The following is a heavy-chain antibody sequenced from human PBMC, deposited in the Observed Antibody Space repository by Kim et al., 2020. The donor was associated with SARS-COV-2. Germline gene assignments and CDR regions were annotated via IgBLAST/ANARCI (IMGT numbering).Heavy chain of an antibody. CDR1: GFTFSSYG. CDR3: ARDGPLDGSYWGRPGVQVAFDI. CDR2: IWYDGSNK. J-gene: IGHJ3*02. V-gene: IGHV3-33*01. Sequence: GGSLRLSCAASGFTFSSYGMHWVRQAPGKGLEWVAVIWYDGSNKYYADSVKGRFTISRDNSKNTLYLQMNSLRAEDTAVYYCARDGPLDGSYWGRPGVQVAFDIWGQGTMVTVSS. D-gene: IGHD1-26*01.